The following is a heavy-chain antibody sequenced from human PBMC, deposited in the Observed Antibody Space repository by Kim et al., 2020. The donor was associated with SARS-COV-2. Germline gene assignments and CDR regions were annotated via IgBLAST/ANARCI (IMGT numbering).Heavy chain of an antibody. V-gene: IGHV3-30*18. CDR1: GFSFNNYD. CDR2: VSYDGSLK. J-gene: IGHJ3*01. CDR3: AKNRGLFHLAVRQQPF. D-gene: IGHD6-6*01. Sequence: GRSLRLSCAASGFSFNNYDMHWVRQAPGKGLEWVAHVSYDGSLKYYADSLTGRFTVSKDSSKNTLFLHMNSLGTEDTAVYYCAKNRGLFHLAVRQQPF.